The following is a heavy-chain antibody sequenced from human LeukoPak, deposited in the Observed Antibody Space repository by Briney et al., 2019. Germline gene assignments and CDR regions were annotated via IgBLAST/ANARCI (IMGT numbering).Heavy chain of an antibody. Sequence: GGSLRLSCAVSGFTFSSYAMSWVRQAPGKGLEWVSAISSGGGDTYHADSVKGRFTISRDNSKNTLYLQMNSLRAEDTGVYYCAKDHYWSIDYWGRGTLVTVSS. V-gene: IGHV3-23*01. J-gene: IGHJ4*02. CDR2: ISSGGGDT. CDR1: GFTFSSYA. CDR3: AKDHYWSIDY. D-gene: IGHD3-3*01.